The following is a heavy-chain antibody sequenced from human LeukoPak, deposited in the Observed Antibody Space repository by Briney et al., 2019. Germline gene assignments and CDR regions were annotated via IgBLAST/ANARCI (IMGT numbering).Heavy chain of an antibody. Sequence: GSSVKVSCKASGGTFSSYTISWVRQAPGQGLECMGRIIPILGIANYAQKFQGRVTITADKSTSTAYMEVSSLRSEDTAVYYCARDITYYYDSSGYYRARDYWGQGTLVTVSS. CDR1: GGTFSSYT. CDR3: ARDITYYYDSSGYYRARDY. V-gene: IGHV1-69*04. D-gene: IGHD3-22*01. CDR2: IIPILGIA. J-gene: IGHJ4*02.